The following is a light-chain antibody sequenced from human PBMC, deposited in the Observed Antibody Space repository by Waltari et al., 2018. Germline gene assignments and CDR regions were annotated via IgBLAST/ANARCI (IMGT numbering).Light chain of an antibody. CDR3: LQYNNWRT. J-gene: IGKJ1*01. CDR2: GAS. V-gene: IGKV3-15*01. CDR1: QTISSN. Sequence: EIVMTQSPASLSVFPGERATLSCRASQTISSNLAWYQQKPGQAPRLLIYGASTRATGIPARFSGSGSGTEFTLTISSLQSEDFAVYFCLQYNNWRTFGQGTKVEIK.